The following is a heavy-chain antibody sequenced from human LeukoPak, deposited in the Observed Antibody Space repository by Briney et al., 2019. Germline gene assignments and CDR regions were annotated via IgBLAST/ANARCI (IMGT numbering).Heavy chain of an antibody. V-gene: IGHV4-59*01. Sequence: SETLSLTCTVSGGSISSYYWSWIRQPPGKGLEWIGYIYYSGSTNYNPSLKSRVAMSVDTSKNQFSLKLSSVTAADTAVYYCARSPSLSGSYLGVLSWFVPWGERGIVSVSS. J-gene: IGHJ5*02. CDR3: ARSPSLSGSYLGVLSWFVP. CDR2: IYYSGST. CDR1: GGSISSYY. D-gene: IGHD3-10*01.